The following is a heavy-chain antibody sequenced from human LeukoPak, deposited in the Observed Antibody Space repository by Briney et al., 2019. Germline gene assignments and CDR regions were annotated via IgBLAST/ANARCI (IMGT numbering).Heavy chain of an antibody. Sequence: PGGSLRLSCAASGFTFDDYAMHWVRQAPGKGLEWVSGISWNSGSIGYADSVKGRFTISRDNAKNSLYLQMNSLRAEDTAVYYCARVTTVNAFDYWGQGTLVTVSS. CDR2: ISWNSGSI. J-gene: IGHJ4*02. CDR1: GFTFDDYA. V-gene: IGHV3-9*01. CDR3: ARVTTVNAFDY. D-gene: IGHD4-11*01.